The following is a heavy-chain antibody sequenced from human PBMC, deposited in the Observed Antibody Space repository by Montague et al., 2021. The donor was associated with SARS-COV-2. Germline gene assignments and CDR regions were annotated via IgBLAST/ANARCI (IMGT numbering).Heavy chain of an antibody. Sequence: SLSLSLSVSGFTFSSYSMNWVRQAPGKGLEWVSSISGRSSYIYYADSVKGRFTISRDDARNSLHLQMNSLRAEDTAVYYCARDSGIFVASYYFDYWGQGTLVTVSS. D-gene: IGHD2-2*01. CDR3: ARDSGIFVASYYFDY. CDR2: ISGRSSYI. J-gene: IGHJ4*02. CDR1: GFTFSSYS. V-gene: IGHV3-21*01.